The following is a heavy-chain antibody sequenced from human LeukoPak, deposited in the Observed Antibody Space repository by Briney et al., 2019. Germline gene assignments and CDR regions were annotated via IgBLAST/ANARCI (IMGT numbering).Heavy chain of an antibody. CDR1: GGTFISYA. D-gene: IGHD3-3*01. CDR2: IIPIFGTA. Sequence: ASVKVSCKASGGTFISYAISWVRQAPGQGVEWMGRIIPIFGTANYAQKFQGRVTITTDESTSTAYMELSSLRSEDTAVYYCASDVTIFGVRDYYFDYWGQGTLVTVSS. CDR3: ASDVTIFGVRDYYFDY. V-gene: IGHV1-69*05. J-gene: IGHJ4*02.